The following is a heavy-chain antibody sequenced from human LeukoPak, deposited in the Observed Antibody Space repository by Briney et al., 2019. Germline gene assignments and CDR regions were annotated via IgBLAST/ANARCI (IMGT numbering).Heavy chain of an antibody. Sequence: ASVKVSCKASRYTFTSYGISWVRQAPGQGLEWMGWISAYNGNTNYAQKLQGRVTMTTDTSTSTAYMELRSLRSDDTAVYYCARDPPSSSLDYFDYWGQGTLVTVSS. D-gene: IGHD6-13*01. CDR1: RYTFTSYG. V-gene: IGHV1-18*01. CDR2: ISAYNGNT. CDR3: ARDPPSSSLDYFDY. J-gene: IGHJ4*02.